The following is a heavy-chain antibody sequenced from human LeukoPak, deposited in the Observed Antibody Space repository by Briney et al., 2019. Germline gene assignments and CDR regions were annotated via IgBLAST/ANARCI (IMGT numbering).Heavy chain of an antibody. CDR2: ISGYNGNT. CDR3: ARGAASHYYYYMDV. CDR1: GYTFTIYG. J-gene: IGHJ6*03. V-gene: IGHV1-18*01. D-gene: IGHD2-15*01. Sequence: ASVKVSCKASGYTFTIYGISWVRQAPGQGLEWMGWISGYNGNTNYAEKLQGRVTMTTDTSTSTAYMELRSLRSDDTAVYYCARGAASHYYYYMDVWGKGTTVTVSS.